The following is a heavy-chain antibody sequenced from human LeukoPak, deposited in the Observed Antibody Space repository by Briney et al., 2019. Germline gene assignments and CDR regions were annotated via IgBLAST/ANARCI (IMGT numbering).Heavy chain of an antibody. Sequence: SETLSLTCTVSGGSISSSSYYWGWIRQPPGKGLEWIGSIYYSGSTYYNPSLKSRVTISVDTSKNQFSLKLSSVTAADTAVYYCARHSDIAATGGDAFDIWGQGTMVTVSS. CDR3: ARHSDIAATGGDAFDI. V-gene: IGHV4-39*01. CDR2: IYYSGST. CDR1: GGSISSSSYY. J-gene: IGHJ3*02. D-gene: IGHD6-13*01.